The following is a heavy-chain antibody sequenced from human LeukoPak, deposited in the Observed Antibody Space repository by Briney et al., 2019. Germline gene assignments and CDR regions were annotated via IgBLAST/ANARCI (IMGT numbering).Heavy chain of an antibody. J-gene: IGHJ3*02. D-gene: IGHD2-15*01. V-gene: IGHV4-39*01. CDR2: IYYSGST. CDR1: VRFLCLCYYH. CDR3: ARPALGAFDI. Sequence: SETQTLTCTLSVRFLCLCYYHGAWVRQPPGKGLEWIGRIYYSGSTYYNPSLKSRVTISVDTSKNQFSLKLSSVTASDTAVYYCARPALGAFDIGGQGTMVTVSS.